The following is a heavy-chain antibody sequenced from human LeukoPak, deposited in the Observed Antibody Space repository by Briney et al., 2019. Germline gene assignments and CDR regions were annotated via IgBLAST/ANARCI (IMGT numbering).Heavy chain of an antibody. J-gene: IGHJ4*02. Sequence: ASVKVSCKASGYTFTGYYMHWVRQAPGQGLEWMGWINPNSGGTNYAQKFQGRVTMTRDTSISTAYMELSRLRSDDTAVYYCARIVPSPGAANYFDYWRQGTLVTVSS. CDR1: GYTFTGYY. D-gene: IGHD2-2*01. V-gene: IGHV1-2*02. CDR3: ARIVPSPGAANYFDY. CDR2: INPNSGGT.